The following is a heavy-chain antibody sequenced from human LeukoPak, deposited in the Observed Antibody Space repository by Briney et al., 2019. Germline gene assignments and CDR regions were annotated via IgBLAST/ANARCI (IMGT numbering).Heavy chain of an antibody. J-gene: IGHJ4*02. Sequence: SETLSLTCTVSGGSISSSTYYWGWIRQSPGKGLEWIGSIYYSGTTYYNPSLKSRVTISVDTSKNQFSLKLSSVTAADTAVYYCARDYYYGSGSYFYWGQGTLVTVSS. CDR3: ARDYYYGSGSYFY. D-gene: IGHD3-10*01. CDR1: GGSISSSTYY. V-gene: IGHV4-39*02. CDR2: IYYSGTT.